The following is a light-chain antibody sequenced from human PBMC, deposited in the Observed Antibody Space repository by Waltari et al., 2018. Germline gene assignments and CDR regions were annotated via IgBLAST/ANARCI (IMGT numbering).Light chain of an antibody. CDR2: WAS. V-gene: IGKV4-1*01. CDR3: QQYQSTPFT. J-gene: IGKJ3*01. Sequence: DVVMTQSPDSLAASLGERDTIHCKPSYTISFYSTNKNYLTWYQQKPGQPPKLLIYWASTREAGVPDRFSGSGSGTDFTLTISSLQAEDVATYYCQQYQSTPFTFGPGTKVDIK. CDR1: YTISFYSTNKNY.